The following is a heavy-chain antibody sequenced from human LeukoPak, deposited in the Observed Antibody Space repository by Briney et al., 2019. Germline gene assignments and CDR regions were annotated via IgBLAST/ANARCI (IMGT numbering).Heavy chain of an antibody. V-gene: IGHV3-30*18. J-gene: IGHJ4*02. CDR2: ISYDGSNK. CDR3: AKAVY. Sequence: GRSLRPSCAASGFTFSSYGMHWVRQAPGKGLEWVAVISYDGSNKYYADSVKGRFTISRDNSKNTLYLQMNSLRAEDTAVYYCAKAVYWGQGTLVTVSS. CDR1: GFTFSSYG.